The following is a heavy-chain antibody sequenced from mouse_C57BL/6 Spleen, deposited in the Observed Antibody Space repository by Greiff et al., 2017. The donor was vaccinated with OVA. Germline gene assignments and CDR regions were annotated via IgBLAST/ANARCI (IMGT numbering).Heavy chain of an antibody. CDR3: ASPDSSGAGYAMDY. V-gene: IGHV1-81*01. CDR1: GYTFTSYG. J-gene: IGHJ4*01. D-gene: IGHD3-2*02. Sequence: VQLQQSGAELARPGASVKLSCKASGYTFTSYGISWVKQRTGQGLEWIGEIYPRSGNTYYNEKFKGKATLTADKSSSTAYMELRSLTSEDSAVYYCASPDSSGAGYAMDYWGQGTSVTVSS. CDR2: IYPRSGNT.